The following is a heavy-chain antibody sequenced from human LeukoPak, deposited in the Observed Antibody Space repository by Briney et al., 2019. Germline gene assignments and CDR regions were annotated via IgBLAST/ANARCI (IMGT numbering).Heavy chain of an antibody. V-gene: IGHV3-30*04. CDR3: ARSESMTTVVTLDY. CDR2: ISYDGSNK. Sequence: YAMHWVRQAPGKGLEWVAVISYDGSNKYYADSVKGRFTISRDNSKNTLYLQMNSLRAEDTAVYYCARSESMTTVVTLDYWGQGTLVTVSS. J-gene: IGHJ4*02. D-gene: IGHD4-23*01. CDR1: YA.